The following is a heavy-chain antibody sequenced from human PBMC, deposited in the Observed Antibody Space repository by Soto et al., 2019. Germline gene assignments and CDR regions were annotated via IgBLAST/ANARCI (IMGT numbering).Heavy chain of an antibody. CDR3: ARHWAPRIAAAYACFDP. J-gene: IGHJ5*02. V-gene: IGHV4-39*01. D-gene: IGHD6-13*01. CDR2: IYYSGST. Sequence: QLQLQESGPGLVKPSETLSLTCTVSGGSISSSSYYWGWIRQPPGKGLEWIGSIYYSGSTYYNPSLKSRVTISVDTSKNQFSLKLSSVTAADTAVYYCARHWAPRIAAAYACFDPWGQGTLVTVSS. CDR1: GGSISSSSYY.